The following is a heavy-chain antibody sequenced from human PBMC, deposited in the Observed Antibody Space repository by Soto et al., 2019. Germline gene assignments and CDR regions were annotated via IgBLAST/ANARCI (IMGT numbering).Heavy chain of an antibody. CDR1: GGSIASSDW. CDR2: IYQYVST. D-gene: IGHD1-26*01. Sequence: QVQLQESGPGLVKPSGTLSLTCVVSGGSIASSDWWSWVRQSPGKGLEWIGDIYQYVSTLYNPSLKSRVTISIDRSKNQFSLNLNSVTAADTSGYYWARSSGTFNWFDPWGQGTLVTVSS. V-gene: IGHV4-4*02. J-gene: IGHJ5*02. CDR3: ARSSGTFNWFDP.